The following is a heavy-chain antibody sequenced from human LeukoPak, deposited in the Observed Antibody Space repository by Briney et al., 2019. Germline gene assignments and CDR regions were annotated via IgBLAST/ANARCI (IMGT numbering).Heavy chain of an antibody. CDR2: INHSGST. D-gene: IGHD3-22*01. J-gene: IGHJ4*02. Sequence: PSETLPLTCAVYGGSFSGYYWSWIRQPPGKGLEWIGEINHSGSTDYNPSLKSRVTISVDTSKNQFSLKLSSVTAADTAVYYCASNYYDSSGYYRPFDYWGQGTLVTVSS. CDR1: GGSFSGYY. V-gene: IGHV4-34*01. CDR3: ASNYYDSSGYYRPFDY.